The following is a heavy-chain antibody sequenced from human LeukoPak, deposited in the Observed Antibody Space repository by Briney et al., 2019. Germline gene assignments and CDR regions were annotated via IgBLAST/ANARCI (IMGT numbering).Heavy chain of an antibody. V-gene: IGHV3-66*04. J-gene: IGHJ4*02. Sequence: PGGSLRLSCAVSGFTVTSNYLSWVRQAPGEGLEWVSFIYSGDTTYYADSVKGRFTISRDNSKNTLYLQMNSLRAEDTAVYYCARRGYGDYAPIDYWGQGTLVTVSS. CDR1: GFTVTSNY. CDR2: IYSGDTT. D-gene: IGHD4-17*01. CDR3: ARRGYGDYAPIDY.